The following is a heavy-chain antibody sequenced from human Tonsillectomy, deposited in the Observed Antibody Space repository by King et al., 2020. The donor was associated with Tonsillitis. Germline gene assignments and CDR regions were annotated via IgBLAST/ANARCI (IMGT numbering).Heavy chain of an antibody. CDR2: ISYDGSNK. CDR3: ARHLRHLSSSPGHLDF. V-gene: IGHV3-30-3*01. CDR1: GFTFSNYA. J-gene: IGHJ4*02. D-gene: IGHD6-6*01. Sequence: VQLVESGGGVVQPGRSLRLSCVVSGFTFSNYAMHWVRQAPGKGLEWVAVISYDGSNKYYADSVKGRFTISRDNSKNTLYLRMNSLRAEDTAVYYCARHLRHLSSSPGHLDFWGQGTLVTVSS.